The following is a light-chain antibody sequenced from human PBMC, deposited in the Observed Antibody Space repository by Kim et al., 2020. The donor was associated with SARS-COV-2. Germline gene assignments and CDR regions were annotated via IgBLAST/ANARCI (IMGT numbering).Light chain of an antibody. CDR1: QSVSSS. V-gene: IGKV3-11*01. J-gene: IGKJ2*01. CDR3: QQRSNWSPYT. Sequence: EIVLTQSPATLSLSPGERATLSCRASQSVSSSFALYQQKPGGPPPILINDASNRATAVTARFSGGGSGTNFSLPTSSLEPQDFFVFYCQQRSNWSPYTFGQGTKLEIK. CDR2: DAS.